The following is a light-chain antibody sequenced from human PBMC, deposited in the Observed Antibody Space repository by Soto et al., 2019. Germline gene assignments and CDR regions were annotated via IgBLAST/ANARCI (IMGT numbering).Light chain of an antibody. CDR3: LQYRTPATWT. Sequence: EIALTQSPGTLSLSPGERATLSCRTSQGVDSNSLAWYQQKPGQAPRLVIHGASIRATGIPDRFSGSGSGTDFSLTISRVDSEDVAVYYCLQYRTPATWTFGQGTKVEIK. CDR1: QGVDSNS. V-gene: IGKV3-20*01. CDR2: GAS. J-gene: IGKJ1*01.